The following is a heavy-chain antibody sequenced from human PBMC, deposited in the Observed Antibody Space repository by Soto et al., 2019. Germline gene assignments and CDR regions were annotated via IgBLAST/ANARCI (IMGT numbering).Heavy chain of an antibody. CDR3: ARAPIPNWNYYGMDV. V-gene: IGHV4-31*03. CDR1: GGSVNSGGYH. J-gene: IGHJ6*02. CDR2: IYYSGST. D-gene: IGHD1-1*01. Sequence: SETLSLICTVSGGSVNSGGYHWSWIRQDPGKGLEWIGDIYYSGSTYYNPSLKSRVTISIDTSTNHFSLHLSALTAADTAVYYCARAPIPNWNYYGMDVWGQGTTVTVSS.